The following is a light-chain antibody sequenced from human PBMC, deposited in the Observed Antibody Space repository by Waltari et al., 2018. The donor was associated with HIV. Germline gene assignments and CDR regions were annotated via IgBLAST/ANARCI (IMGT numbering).Light chain of an antibody. CDR1: QSIDNN. Sequence: EIVMTQSPATMSVSPGARATLSCRASQSIDNNLAWYQQKPGQATRLLIYGASTRATGIPARFSGSGSGTDLTLCISSLQSEDFAVYYCQQYDNWPWTFGQGTRVDLK. CDR2: GAS. CDR3: QQYDNWPWT. V-gene: IGKV3-15*01. J-gene: IGKJ1*01.